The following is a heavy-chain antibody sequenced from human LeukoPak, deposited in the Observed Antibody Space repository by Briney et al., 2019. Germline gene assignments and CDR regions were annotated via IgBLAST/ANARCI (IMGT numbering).Heavy chain of an antibody. CDR2: IYYSGST. J-gene: IGHJ4*02. V-gene: IGHV4-59*01. Sequence: SETLSLTCTVSGGSISNYYWSWIRKPAGKGLEWIGYIYYSGSTNYNPSLKSRVTISVDTSKNQFSLKLSSVTAADTAVYYCARGPRELDYWGQGTLVTVSS. D-gene: IGHD1-1*01. CDR1: GGSISNYY. CDR3: ARGPRELDY.